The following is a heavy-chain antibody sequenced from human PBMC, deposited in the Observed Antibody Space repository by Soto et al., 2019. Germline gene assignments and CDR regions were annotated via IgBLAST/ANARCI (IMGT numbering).Heavy chain of an antibody. CDR3: ARGGPRIAAAGSYYYYYYGMDV. J-gene: IGHJ6*02. V-gene: IGHV3-48*03. CDR2: ISSSGSTI. D-gene: IGHD6-13*01. Sequence: GGSLRLSCAASGFTFSSYEMNWVRQAPGKGLEWVSYISSSGSTIYYADSVKGRFTISRDNAKNSLYLQMNSLRAEDTAVYYCARGGPRIAAAGSYYYYYYGMDVWGQGTTVTVYS. CDR1: GFTFSSYE.